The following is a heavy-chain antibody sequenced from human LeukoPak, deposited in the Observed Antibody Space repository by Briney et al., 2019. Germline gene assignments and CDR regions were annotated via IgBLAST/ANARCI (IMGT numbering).Heavy chain of an antibody. CDR2: IYTSGST. CDR3: ARDGRGYPYYYYYMDV. CDR1: GGSISSYY. V-gene: IGHV4-4*07. D-gene: IGHD5-12*01. J-gene: IGHJ6*03. Sequence: PSETLSLTCTVSGGSISSYYWSWIRQPAGKGLEWIGRIYTSGSTNYNPSLKSRVTMSVDTSKNQFSLKLSSVTAADTAVYYCARDGRGYPYYYYYMDVWGKGTTVTISS.